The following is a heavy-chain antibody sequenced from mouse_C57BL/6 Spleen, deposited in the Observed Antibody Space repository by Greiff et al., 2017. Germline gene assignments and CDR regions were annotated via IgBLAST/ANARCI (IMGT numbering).Heavy chain of an antibody. CDR3: VRQNGYYCFDY. CDR1: GFSFNTYA. D-gene: IGHD2-3*01. CDR2: IRSKSNNYAT. Sequence: EVHLVESGGGLVQPKGSLKLSCAASGFSFNTYAMNWVRQAPGKGLEWVARIRSKSNNYATYYADSVKDRFTISRDDSESMLYLQMNNLKTEDTAMYYCVRQNGYYCFDYWGQGTTLTVSS. V-gene: IGHV10-1*01. J-gene: IGHJ2*01.